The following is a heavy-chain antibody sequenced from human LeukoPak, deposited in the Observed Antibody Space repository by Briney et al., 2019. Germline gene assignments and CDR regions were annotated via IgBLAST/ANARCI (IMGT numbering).Heavy chain of an antibody. D-gene: IGHD2-21*01. Sequence: GVSLKISCKGSGYSFTSYWIAWVRQMPGKGLEWMGIIYPGDSDTRYSPSLQGQVTISADTSINTAYLQWNSLKASDTAMYYCARGGVVVASSFDFWGQGTLVTVSS. CDR1: GYSFTSYW. V-gene: IGHV5-51*01. CDR2: IYPGDSDT. J-gene: IGHJ4*02. CDR3: ARGGVVVASSFDF.